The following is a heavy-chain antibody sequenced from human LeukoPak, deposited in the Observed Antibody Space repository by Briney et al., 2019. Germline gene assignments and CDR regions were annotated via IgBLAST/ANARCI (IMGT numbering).Heavy chain of an antibody. CDR3: ATSSGWYPKYFDY. CDR2: ISGSGGDT. D-gene: IGHD6-19*01. V-gene: IGHV3-23*01. CDR1: GFTFSSYP. Sequence: QPGGPLRLSCAASGFTFSSYPMSWVRQAPGKGLEWVSAISGSGGDTYYADSVKGRFTISRDNSKNTLYLQMNSLRAEDTALYYCATSSGWYPKYFDYWGQGTLVTVSS. J-gene: IGHJ4*02.